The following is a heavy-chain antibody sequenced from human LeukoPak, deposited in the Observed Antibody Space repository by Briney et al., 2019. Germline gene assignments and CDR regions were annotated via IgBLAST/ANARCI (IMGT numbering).Heavy chain of an antibody. Sequence: SETLSLTCTVSGGSISSYYWSWLRQPPGKGLEWIGYIYYSGSTNYNPSLKSRVTISVDTSKNQFSLKLSSVTAADTAVYYCARWAAAGQPIDYWGQGTLVTVSS. CDR2: IYYSGST. CDR1: GGSISSYY. D-gene: IGHD6-13*01. CDR3: ARWAAAGQPIDY. J-gene: IGHJ4*02. V-gene: IGHV4-59*01.